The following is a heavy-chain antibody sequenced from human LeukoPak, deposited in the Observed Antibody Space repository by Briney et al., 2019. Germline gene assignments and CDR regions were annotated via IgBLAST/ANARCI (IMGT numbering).Heavy chain of an antibody. J-gene: IGHJ5*02. D-gene: IGHD2-15*01. CDR2: INTNTGNP. Sequence: ASVKVSCKASGYTFTSYGISWVRQAPGQWLEWMGWINTNTGNPTYAQGFTGRFVFSLDTSVSTAYLQISSLKAEDTAVYYCARDLMGRRYCSGGSCPHPFDPWGQGTLVTVSS. CDR3: ARDLMGRRYCSGGSCPHPFDP. V-gene: IGHV7-4-1*02. CDR1: GYTFTSYG.